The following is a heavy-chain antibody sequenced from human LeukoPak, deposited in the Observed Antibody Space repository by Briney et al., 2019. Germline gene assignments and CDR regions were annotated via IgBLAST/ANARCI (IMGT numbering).Heavy chain of an antibody. CDR1: GFTFSSYA. Sequence: QTGGSLGLSCAASGFTFSSYAMSWVRQAPGKGLEWVSTISGSGDSTYYADSVKGRFTISRDNSKNTLSLQMNSLRAEDTAVYYCAKDLRYYYDVSGYWGYWGQGTLVTVSS. CDR2: ISGSGDST. D-gene: IGHD3-22*01. V-gene: IGHV3-23*01. CDR3: AKDLRYYYDVSGYWGY. J-gene: IGHJ4*02.